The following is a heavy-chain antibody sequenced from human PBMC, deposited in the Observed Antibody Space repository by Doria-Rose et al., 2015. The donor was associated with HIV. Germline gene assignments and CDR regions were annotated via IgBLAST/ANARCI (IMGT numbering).Heavy chain of an antibody. V-gene: IGHV2-26*01. CDR3: ARIKSSRWYHKYYFDF. CDR2: IFSDDER. D-gene: IGHD6-13*01. Sequence: QVTLKESGPVLVKPTETLTPTCTVSGVSLSSPGMGVSWIRQPPRKALEWLANIFSDDERSYKTSLKSRLTISRGTSKSQVVLTMTDMDPVDTATYYCARIKSSRWYHKYYFDFWGQGTLVIVSA. J-gene: IGHJ4*02. CDR1: GVSLSSPGMG.